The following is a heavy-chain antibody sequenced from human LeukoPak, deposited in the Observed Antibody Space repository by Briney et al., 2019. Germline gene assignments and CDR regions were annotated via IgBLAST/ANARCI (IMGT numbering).Heavy chain of an antibody. Sequence: SETLSLTCTVSGGSFSSYYWSRIRQPPGKELEYIGYIYYSGSTNYNPSLKSRVTISLDTSKNQFSLRLSSVTAADTAVYYCARRRCTSCPFDYWGQGTLVTVSS. J-gene: IGHJ4*02. CDR3: ARRRCTSCPFDY. CDR2: IYYSGST. V-gene: IGHV4-59*08. D-gene: IGHD2-2*01. CDR1: GGSFSSYY.